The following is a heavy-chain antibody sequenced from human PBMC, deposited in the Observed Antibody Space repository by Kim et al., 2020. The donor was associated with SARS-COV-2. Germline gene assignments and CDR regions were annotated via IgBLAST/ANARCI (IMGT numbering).Heavy chain of an antibody. J-gene: IGHJ6*02. Sequence: SVKVSCKASGGTFSSYAISWVRQAPGQGLEWMGGIIPIFGTANYAQKFQGRVTITADESTSTAYMELSSLRSEDTAVYYCAREGSRAEDFYDSSGYYYYGMDVWGQGTTVTVSS. CDR1: GGTFSSYA. V-gene: IGHV1-69*13. CDR2: IIPIFGTA. CDR3: AREGSRAEDFYDSSGYYYYGMDV. D-gene: IGHD3-22*01.